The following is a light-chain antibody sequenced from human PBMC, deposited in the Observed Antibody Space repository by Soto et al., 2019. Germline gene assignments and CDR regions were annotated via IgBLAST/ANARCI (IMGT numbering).Light chain of an antibody. V-gene: IGKV1-13*02. Sequence: AIQLTQSPSSLSASVGDRVTITCRASQGFSSFLAWFQQKPGKAPNLLIYDASILEIGVPSRFSGSGSGTVFTLTFSSPQPEDFETYYCQQFNSYPPIFTFGPGT. CDR1: QGFSSF. CDR3: QQFNSYPPIFT. J-gene: IGKJ3*01. CDR2: DAS.